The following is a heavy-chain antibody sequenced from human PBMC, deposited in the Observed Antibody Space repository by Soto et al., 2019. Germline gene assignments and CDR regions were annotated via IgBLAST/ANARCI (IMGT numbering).Heavy chain of an antibody. J-gene: IGHJ4*02. Sequence: EVHLLESGGGLVQPGGSLRLSCAASGFTFSNFAVSWVRQTPEKGLEWVSGISGTGHRTYYADSAKGRFTVSRDNYKNILYLQMNSQRDEDRVLYYCATDARGYSDFWSASFDSWGQGTLVTVAS. D-gene: IGHD3-3*01. CDR1: GFTFSNFA. CDR3: ATDARGYSDFWSASFDS. CDR2: ISGTGHRT. V-gene: IGHV3-23*01.